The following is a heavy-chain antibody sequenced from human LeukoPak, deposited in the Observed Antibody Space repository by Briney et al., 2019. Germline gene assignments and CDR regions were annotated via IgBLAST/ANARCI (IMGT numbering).Heavy chain of an antibody. V-gene: IGHV1-69*04. J-gene: IGHJ4*02. Sequence: SVKVSCKASGGTFSSYAISWVRQAPGQGLEWMGRIIPILGIANYAQKFQGRVTITADKSTSTAYMELISLRSEDTAVYYCARAELYGSGKGLDYWGQGTLVTVSS. CDR1: GGTFSSYA. D-gene: IGHD3-10*01. CDR3: ARAELYGSGKGLDY. CDR2: IIPILGIA.